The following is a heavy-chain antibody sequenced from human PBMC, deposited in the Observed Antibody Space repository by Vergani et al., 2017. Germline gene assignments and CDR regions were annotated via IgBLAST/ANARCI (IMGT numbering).Heavy chain of an antibody. CDR2: IYHSGST. J-gene: IGHJ6*02. Sequence: QLQLQESGSGLVKPSQTLSLTCAVSGGSISSGGYSWSWIRQPPGKGLEWIGYIYHSGSTYYNPSLKSRVTISVDRSKNQFSLKLSSVTAADTAVYYCARGRCSSTSCYTGYYYYYGMDVWGQGTTVNVSS. CDR3: ARGRCSSTSCYTGYYYYYGMDV. V-gene: IGHV4-30-2*01. D-gene: IGHD2-2*02. CDR1: GGSISSGGYS.